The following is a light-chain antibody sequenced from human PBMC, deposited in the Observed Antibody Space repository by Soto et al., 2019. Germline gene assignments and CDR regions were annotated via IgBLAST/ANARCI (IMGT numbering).Light chain of an antibody. CDR2: GAS. CDR3: QQYDSSAPMYT. CDR1: QSVSSSY. Sequence: EIVLTQSPGTLSLSPGERATLSCRASQSVSSSYLAWYQHKPGQAPRHLIYGASTRATGIPDRFSGSGSGTDFTLTISRLEPEYFAVYYCQQYDSSAPMYTFGQGTKLEI. J-gene: IGKJ2*01. V-gene: IGKV3-20*01.